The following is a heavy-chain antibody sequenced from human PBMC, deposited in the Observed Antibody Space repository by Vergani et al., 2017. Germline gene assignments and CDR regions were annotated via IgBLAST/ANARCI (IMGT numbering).Heavy chain of an antibody. V-gene: IGHV4-61*02. D-gene: IGHD2-15*01. CDR1: GGSISSGSYY. CDR3: ARSRPYCTSGSCPAI. CDR2: IYSSGST. Sequence: QVQLQESGPGLVKSSQTLSLTCTVSGGSISSGSYYWTWIRQPAEKGLEVIGRIYSSGSTNYNPSLESRVTISVDTSKSQFSLKLNSVTVADTAVYYCARSRPYCTSGSCPAIWGQGTLVTVSS. J-gene: IGHJ4*02.